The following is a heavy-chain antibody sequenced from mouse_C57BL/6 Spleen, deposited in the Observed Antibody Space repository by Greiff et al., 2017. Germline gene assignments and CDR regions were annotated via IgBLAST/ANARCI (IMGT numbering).Heavy chain of an antibody. J-gene: IGHJ4*01. V-gene: IGHV14-4*01. D-gene: IGHD1-1*01. CDR2: IDPENGDT. CDR3: TTYDYGSSYDAMDY. Sequence: VQLQQSGAELVRPGASVKLSCTASGFNIKDDYMHWVKQRPEQGLEWIGRIDPENGDTEYASKFQGKATITADTSSNTAYLQLSSLTSEDTAVYYCTTYDYGSSYDAMDYWGQGTSVTVSS. CDR1: GFNIKDDY.